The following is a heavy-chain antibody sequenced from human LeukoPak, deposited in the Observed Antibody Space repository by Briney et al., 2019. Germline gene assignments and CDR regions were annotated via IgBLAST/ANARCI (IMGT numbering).Heavy chain of an antibody. D-gene: IGHD1-26*01. V-gene: IGHV3-23*01. CDR3: AKVPAPYIVGATTCFDY. CDR1: GFTFSSYW. CDR2: ISGSGGST. J-gene: IGHJ4*02. Sequence: GGSLRLSCAASGFTFSSYWMSWVRQAPGKGLEWVSAISGSGGSTYYADSVKGRFTISRDNSKNTLYLQMNSLRAEDTAVYYCAKVPAPYIVGATTCFDYWGQGTLVTVSS.